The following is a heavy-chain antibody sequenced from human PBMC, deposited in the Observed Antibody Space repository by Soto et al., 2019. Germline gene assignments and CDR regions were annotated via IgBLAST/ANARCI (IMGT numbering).Heavy chain of an antibody. Sequence: SETLSLTCTVSGGSISSGDYYWSWIRQPPGKGLEWIGYIYYSGSTYYNPSLKSRVTISVDTSKNQFSLKLSSVTAADTAVYYCARTTHDYYYDSSGPFDYWGQGTLVTVSS. J-gene: IGHJ4*02. CDR2: IYYSGST. D-gene: IGHD3-22*01. CDR1: GGSISSGDYY. CDR3: ARTTHDYYYDSSGPFDY. V-gene: IGHV4-30-4*01.